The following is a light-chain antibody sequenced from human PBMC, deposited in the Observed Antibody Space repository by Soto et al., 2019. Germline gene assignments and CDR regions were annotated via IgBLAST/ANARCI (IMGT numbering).Light chain of an antibody. CDR3: QQRSNWPIT. J-gene: IGKJ5*01. Sequence: EIVLTQSPGTLSLSPGERATLSCRASQTINKNYFAWYQQKPGQAPRPLMYSASSRATGIPDRFSGSGSGTDFTLTISRLEPEDFAVYYCQQRSNWPITFGQGTRLEIK. CDR1: QTINKNY. CDR2: SAS. V-gene: IGKV3D-20*02.